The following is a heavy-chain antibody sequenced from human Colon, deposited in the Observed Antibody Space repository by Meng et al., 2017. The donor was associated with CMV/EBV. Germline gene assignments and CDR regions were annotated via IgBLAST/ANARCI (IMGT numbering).Heavy chain of an antibody. CDR2: INPNRGGT. Sequence: ASVKVSCKASGYTFTGYYTHWVRQAPGQGLEWMGWINPNRGGTNYAQKFQGRVTMTRDTPISTDYMELSGLRSDDTAVYYCARDAYLGGPAVRRFDPWGQGTLVTVSS. CDR3: ARDAYLGGPAVRRFDP. CDR1: GYTFTGYY. J-gene: IGHJ5*02. V-gene: IGHV1-2*02. D-gene: IGHD6-6*01.